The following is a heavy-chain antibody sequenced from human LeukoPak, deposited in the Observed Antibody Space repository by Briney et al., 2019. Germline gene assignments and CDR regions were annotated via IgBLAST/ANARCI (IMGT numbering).Heavy chain of an antibody. V-gene: IGHV3-23*01. CDR3: AKHQDYDILTGYWNWFDP. Sequence: GGSLRLSCAASGFTFSSYWMHWVRQAPGKGLEWVSAISGSGGSTYYADSVKGRFTISRDNSKNTLYLQMNSLRAEDTAVYYCAKHQDYDILTGYWNWFDPWGQGTLVTVSS. J-gene: IGHJ5*02. D-gene: IGHD3-9*01. CDR2: ISGSGGST. CDR1: GFTFSSYW.